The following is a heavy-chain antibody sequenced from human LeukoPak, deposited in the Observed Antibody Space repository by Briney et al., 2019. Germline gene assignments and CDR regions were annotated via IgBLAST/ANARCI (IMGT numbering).Heavy chain of an antibody. V-gene: IGHV1-2*02. Sequence: GASVEVSCKASGYTFTGYYMHWVRQAPGQGLEWMGWINPNSGGTNYAQKFQGRVTMTRDTSISTAYMELSRLRSDDTAVYYCARWEGHQKAFDYWGQGTLVTVSS. CDR1: GYTFTGYY. J-gene: IGHJ4*02. CDR2: INPNSGGT. CDR3: ARWEGHQKAFDY. D-gene: IGHD1-26*01.